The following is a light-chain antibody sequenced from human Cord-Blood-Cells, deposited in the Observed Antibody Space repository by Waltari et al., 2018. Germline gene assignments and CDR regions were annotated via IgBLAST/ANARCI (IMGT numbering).Light chain of an antibody. Sequence: DIVMTQSPDSLAVSLGERATINCKSSQSVLYSSNKKNYLPWYHQKPGQPPKLLIYWASTRESGVPDRFSGSGSGTDFTLTISSLQAEDVAVYYCQQYYSTPFTFGPGTKVDIK. J-gene: IGKJ3*01. CDR1: QSVLYSSNKKNY. CDR3: QQYYSTPFT. CDR2: WAS. V-gene: IGKV4-1*01.